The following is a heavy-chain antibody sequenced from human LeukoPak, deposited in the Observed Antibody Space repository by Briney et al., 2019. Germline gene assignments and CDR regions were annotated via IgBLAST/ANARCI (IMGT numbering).Heavy chain of an antibody. CDR3: ARLADYSGNHDS. Sequence: GASVKVSCEASGYTFTLSHMHWVRQAAGQGLEWMGIINPSGGSTYYAQKFQGRVIMTRDTSTSTVYMELSSLRSEDTAVYYCARLADYSGNHDSWGQGTLVTVSS. J-gene: IGHJ4*02. D-gene: IGHD4-23*01. CDR2: INPSGGST. CDR1: GYTFTLSH. V-gene: IGHV1-46*01.